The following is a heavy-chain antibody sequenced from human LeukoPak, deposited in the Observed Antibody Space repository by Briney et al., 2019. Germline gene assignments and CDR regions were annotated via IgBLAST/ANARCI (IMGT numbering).Heavy chain of an antibody. V-gene: IGHV3-30-3*01. CDR3: ARGPRGDRGSIDY. CDR2: ISYDGSNK. D-gene: IGHD3-10*01. CDR1: GFTFSSYA. J-gene: IGHJ4*02. Sequence: GGSLRLSCAASGFTFSSYAMHWVRQAPGKGLEWGAVISYDGSNKYYADSVKGRFTVSRDNSKNTLYLQMNSLRAEDTAVYYCARGPRGDRGSIDYWGQGTLVTVSS.